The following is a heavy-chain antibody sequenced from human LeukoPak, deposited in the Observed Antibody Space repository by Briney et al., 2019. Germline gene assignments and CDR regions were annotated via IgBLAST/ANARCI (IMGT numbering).Heavy chain of an antibody. V-gene: IGHV4-4*07. J-gene: IGHJ4*02. D-gene: IGHD4-23*01. CDR2: IYSSGTT. Sequence: PSETLSPTCSVSGGSINSYYWSWIRQPAGKGLEWIGRIYSSGTTNYNPSLKSRVSMSVDTSKNQFSLMLSSVTAADAAVYYCAGGGKATVVTMWGQGILVTVSS. CDR1: GGSINSYY. CDR3: AGGGKATVVTM.